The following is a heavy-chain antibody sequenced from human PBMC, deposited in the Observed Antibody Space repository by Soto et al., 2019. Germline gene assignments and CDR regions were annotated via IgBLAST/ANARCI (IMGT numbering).Heavy chain of an antibody. V-gene: IGHV1-3*01. CDR3: ARSPTAAANAFDI. CDR1: GYTFTSYA. D-gene: IGHD2-2*01. CDR2: INAGNGNT. Sequence: ASVKVSCKASGYTFTSYAMHWVRQAPGQRLEWMGWINAGNGNTKYSQKFQGRVTITRDTSASTAYMELSSLRSEDTAVYYCARSPTAAANAFDIWGQGTMVTVSS. J-gene: IGHJ3*02.